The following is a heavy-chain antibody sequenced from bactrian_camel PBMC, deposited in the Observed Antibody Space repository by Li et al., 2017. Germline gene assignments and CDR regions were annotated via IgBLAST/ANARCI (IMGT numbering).Heavy chain of an antibody. CDR2: IATGSGNT. CDR1: GYTYNRNC. D-gene: IGHD2*01. Sequence: HVQLVESGGGSVQAGGSLRLSCAASGYTYNRNCMAWFRQAPGKEREGVARIATGSGNTYYADSVKGRFSISKDNARNWLDLQMDSLEPGDTARYYCAADRRRHGPPSLRPGDYSVWGQGTQVTVS. J-gene: IGHJ4*01. V-gene: IGHV3S1*01. CDR3: AADRRRHGPPSLRPGDYSV.